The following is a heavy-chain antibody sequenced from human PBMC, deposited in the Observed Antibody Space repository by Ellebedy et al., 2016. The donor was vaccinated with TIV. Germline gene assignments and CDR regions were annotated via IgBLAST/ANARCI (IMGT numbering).Heavy chain of an antibody. CDR1: GDSFSSNSAA. Sequence: SQTLSLTCAISGDSFSSNSAAWNWRRQSPSRGLEWLGRTYYRSKWYNDYAVSVKSRITINPDTSKNQFSLQLNSVTPEDTAVYYCARDNSGYGFGNAYYFDYWGQGTLVTVSS. CDR3: ARDNSGYGFGNAYYFDY. D-gene: IGHD5-12*01. J-gene: IGHJ4*02. CDR2: TYYRSKWYN. V-gene: IGHV6-1*01.